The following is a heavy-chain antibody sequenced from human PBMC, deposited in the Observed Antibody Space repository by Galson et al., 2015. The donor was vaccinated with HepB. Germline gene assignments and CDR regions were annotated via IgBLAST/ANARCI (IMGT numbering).Heavy chain of an antibody. V-gene: IGHV1-18*04. D-gene: IGHD5-12*01. J-gene: IGHJ6*03. CDR3: ARDHPVYHGYDYGGVDYYYYMDV. CDR2: ISTDNGST. CDR1: GYTFTDYG. Sequence: SVKVSCKASGYTFTDYGISWVRQAPGQGLEWMGWISTDNGSTNYAQKVQGRVTMTTDTSTNTAYMDLRSLRSDDTAVYYCARDHPVYHGYDYGGVDYYYYMDVWGKGTTVTVSS.